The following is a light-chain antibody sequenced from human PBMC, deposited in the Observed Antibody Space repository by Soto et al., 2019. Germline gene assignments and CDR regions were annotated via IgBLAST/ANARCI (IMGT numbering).Light chain of an antibody. V-gene: IGLV2-23*02. J-gene: IGLJ1*01. Sequence: LTQPASVSGSPGQSITISCTGTSSVVGSYNLVSWYQQHPGKAPKLMIYEVSKRPSGVSNRFSGSKSGNTAPLTISGLQAEDEADYYCCSYAGSSPFVFGTGTKVTVL. CDR3: CSYAGSSPFV. CDR2: EVS. CDR1: SSVVGSYNL.